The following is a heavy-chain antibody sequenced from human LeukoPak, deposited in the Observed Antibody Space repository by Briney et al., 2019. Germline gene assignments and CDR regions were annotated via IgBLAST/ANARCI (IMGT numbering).Heavy chain of an antibody. J-gene: IGHJ6*03. Sequence: PGGSLRLSCAASGFNFDDYAMHWVRQAPGKGLEWVANIKQDGSEKYYVDSVKGRFTISRDNAKNSLYLQMNSLRAEDTAVYYCARVHRGTYYYYYMDVWGKGTTVTVSS. CDR1: GFNFDDYA. V-gene: IGHV3-7*01. CDR3: ARVHRGTYYYYYMDV. D-gene: IGHD1-1*01. CDR2: IKQDGSEK.